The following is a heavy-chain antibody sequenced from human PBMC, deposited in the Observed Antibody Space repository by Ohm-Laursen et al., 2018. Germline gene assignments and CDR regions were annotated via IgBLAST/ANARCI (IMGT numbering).Heavy chain of an antibody. CDR1: GFTFSSYW. V-gene: IGHV3-7*01. CDR2: INQDGSDK. Sequence: SLRLSCAAPGFTFSSYWMTWVRQAPGKGLEWVANINQDGSDKYYVDSVKGRFTISRDNAKNSLYLQMNSLRAEDTAVYYCAREFDYWGRGTLVTVSS. CDR3: AREFDY. J-gene: IGHJ4*02.